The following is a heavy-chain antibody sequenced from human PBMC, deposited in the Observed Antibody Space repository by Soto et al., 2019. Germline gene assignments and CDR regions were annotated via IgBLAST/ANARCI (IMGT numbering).Heavy chain of an antibody. CDR1: GYTFTSYD. CDR2: MNPNSGNT. J-gene: IGHJ5*02. CDR3: ARGRHCSSTSCYPGGWFDP. V-gene: IGHV1-8*01. Sequence: AASVKVSCKASGYTFTSYDINWVRQATGQGLEWMGWMNPNSGNTGYAQKFQGRVTMTRNTSISTAYMELSSLRSEDTAVYYCARGRHCSSTSCYPGGWFDPWGQGTLVTVSA. D-gene: IGHD2-2*01.